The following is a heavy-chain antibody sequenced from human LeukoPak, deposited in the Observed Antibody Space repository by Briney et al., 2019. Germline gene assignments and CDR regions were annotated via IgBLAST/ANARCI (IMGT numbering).Heavy chain of an antibody. V-gene: IGHV3-7*01. CDR1: GFTFSSYW. CDR3: ARGIVVVPAAMTPYFDY. Sequence: GGSLRLSCAASGFTFSSYWMSWVRQAPGKGLEWVANIKQDGSEKYNVDSVKGRFTISRDNAKNSLYMQMNSLRAEDTAVYYCARGIVVVPAAMTPYFDYWGQGTLVTVSS. D-gene: IGHD2-2*01. J-gene: IGHJ4*02. CDR2: IKQDGSEK.